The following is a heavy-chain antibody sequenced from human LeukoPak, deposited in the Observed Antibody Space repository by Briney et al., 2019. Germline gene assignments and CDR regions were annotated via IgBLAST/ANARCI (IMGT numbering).Heavy chain of an antibody. CDR3: ARDPTDIVGYMDV. Sequence: GGSLRLSCAASGFTFSGYDMNWVRQAPGKGLEWVSYISSSGSTIYYADSVKGRFTISRDNAKNSLYLQMSSLRAEDTAVYYCARDPTDIVGYMDVGGKGTTVTISS. J-gene: IGHJ6*03. V-gene: IGHV3-48*04. D-gene: IGHD2-15*01. CDR2: ISSSGSTI. CDR1: GFTFSGYD.